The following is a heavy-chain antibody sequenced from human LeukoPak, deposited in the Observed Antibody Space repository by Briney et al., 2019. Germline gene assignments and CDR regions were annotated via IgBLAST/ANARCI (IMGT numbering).Heavy chain of an antibody. CDR2: ISYDGSNK. D-gene: IGHD2-2*01. V-gene: IGHV3-30*04. J-gene: IGHJ4*02. Sequence: GGSLRLSCAASGFTFSSYAMHWVRQAPGKGLEWVAVISYDGSNKYYADSVKGRFTISRDNSKNTLYLQMNSLRAEDTAVYYCARDAKLCSSTSCIDYWGQGTLATVSS. CDR1: GFTFSSYA. CDR3: ARDAKLCSSTSCIDY.